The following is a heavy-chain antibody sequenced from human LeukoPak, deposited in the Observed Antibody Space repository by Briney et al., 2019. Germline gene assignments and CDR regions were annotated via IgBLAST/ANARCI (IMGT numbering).Heavy chain of an antibody. CDR1: GGSINFYY. V-gene: IGHV4-4*07. CDR2: IYSTGST. Sequence: SETLSLTCTVSGGSINFYYWSWIRQPAGKGLEWIGRIYSTGSTNYSPSLKSRVTMSVDKSKNQFSLKLSSVTAADTAVYYCARVDPDSSSTLEVFDYWGQGTLVTVSS. D-gene: IGHD6-6*01. CDR3: ARVDPDSSSTLEVFDY. J-gene: IGHJ4*02.